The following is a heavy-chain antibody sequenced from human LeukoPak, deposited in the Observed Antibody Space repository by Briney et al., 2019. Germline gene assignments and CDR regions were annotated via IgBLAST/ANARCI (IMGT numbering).Heavy chain of an antibody. V-gene: IGHV3-21*01. CDR2: ISSSSSYI. CDR3: ARGRYDYVWGSYRLPPNWFDP. Sequence: GGSLRLSCAASGFTFSSYSMIWVRQAPGKGLEWVSSISSSSSYIYYADSVKGRFTISRDNAKNSLYLQMNSLRAEDTAVYYCARGRYDYVWGSYRLPPNWFDPWGQGTLVTVSS. D-gene: IGHD3-16*02. J-gene: IGHJ5*02. CDR1: GFTFSSYS.